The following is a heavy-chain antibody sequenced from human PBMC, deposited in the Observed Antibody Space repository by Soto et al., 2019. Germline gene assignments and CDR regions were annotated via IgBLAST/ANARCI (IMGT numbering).Heavy chain of an antibody. V-gene: IGHV3-30*18. J-gene: IGHJ6*02. CDR2: ISYDGYLK. Sequence: QVQLVESGGGVVQPGRSLRLSCAASGFTFSTYGMQWVRQAPGKGLEWVAVISYDGYLKYHVDAVKGRFTVARDNSKNTLFLEMNSLRVEDTAVYFCAKDFKVSGSHYGTLNYYYGMDVWGQGTTVTVSS. CDR1: GFTFSTYG. D-gene: IGHD3-10*01. CDR3: AKDFKVSGSHYGTLNYYYGMDV.